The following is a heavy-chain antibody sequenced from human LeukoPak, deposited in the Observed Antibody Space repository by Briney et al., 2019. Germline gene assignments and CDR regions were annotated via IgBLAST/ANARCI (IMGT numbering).Heavy chain of an antibody. CDR3: AKPRRGDYYYYYMDV. Sequence: GGSLRLSCAASGFTFSSYSMNWVRQAPGKGLEWVSYISSSGSTIYYADSVKGRFTISRDNAKNSLYLQMNSLRAEDTAVYYCAKPRRGDYYYYYMDVWGKGTTVTVSS. J-gene: IGHJ6*03. CDR1: GFTFSSYS. CDR2: ISSSGSTI. D-gene: IGHD3-10*01. V-gene: IGHV3-48*04.